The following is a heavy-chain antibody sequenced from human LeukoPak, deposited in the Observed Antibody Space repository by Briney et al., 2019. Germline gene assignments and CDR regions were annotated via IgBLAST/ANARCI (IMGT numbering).Heavy chain of an antibody. CDR3: ATKSYSGSYRTDF. Sequence: GGSLRLSCAASGFTFSSYALTWVRQAPGKGLEWVSAISGSGGTTYYADSVKGRFTISRDNSKNTLYLQMNSLRAEDTAIYYCATKSYSGSYRTDFWGQGTLVTVSS. CDR1: GFTFSSYA. D-gene: IGHD1-26*01. V-gene: IGHV3-23*01. J-gene: IGHJ4*02. CDR2: ISGSGGTT.